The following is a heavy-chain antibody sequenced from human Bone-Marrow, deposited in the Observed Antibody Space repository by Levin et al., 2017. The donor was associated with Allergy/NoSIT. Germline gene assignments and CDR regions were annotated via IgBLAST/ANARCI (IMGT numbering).Heavy chain of an antibody. CDR1: GYTFTSYD. D-gene: IGHD6-6*01. Sequence: ASVKVSCKASGYTFTSYDINWVRQATGQGLEWMGWMNPNSGNTGYAQKFQGRVTMTRNTSISTAYMELSSLRSEDTAVYYCARGARKYSSSSLSFGYWGQGTLVTVSS. CDR3: ARGARKYSSSSLSFGY. J-gene: IGHJ4*02. CDR2: MNPNSGNT. V-gene: IGHV1-8*01.